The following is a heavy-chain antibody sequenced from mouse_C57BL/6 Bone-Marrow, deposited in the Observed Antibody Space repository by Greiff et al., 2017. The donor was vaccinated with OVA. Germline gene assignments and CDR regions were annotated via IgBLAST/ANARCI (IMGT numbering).Heavy chain of an antibody. CDR1: GYTFTSYG. CDR3: ARRILRYPYYAMDY. D-gene: IGHD1-1*01. CDR2: IYPRSGNT. Sequence: QVHVKQSGAELARPGASVKLSCKASGYTFTSYGISWVKQRTGQGLEWIGEIYPRSGNTYYNEKFKGKATLTADKSSSTAYMELRSLTSEDSAVYFCARRILRYPYYAMDYWGQGTSVTVSS. V-gene: IGHV1-81*01. J-gene: IGHJ4*01.